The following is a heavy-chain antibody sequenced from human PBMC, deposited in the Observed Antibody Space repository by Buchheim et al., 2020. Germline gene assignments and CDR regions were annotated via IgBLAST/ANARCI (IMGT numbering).Heavy chain of an antibody. CDR3: ARENRITIFGVVDRWFDP. Sequence: EVQLVESGGGLVQPGGSLRLSCAASGFTFSSYWMHWVRQAPGKGLVWVSRINSDGCSTSYADSVKGRFTISRDNAKNTLYLQMNSLRAEDTAVYYCARENRITIFGVVDRWFDPWGQGTL. J-gene: IGHJ5*02. CDR1: GFTFSSYW. D-gene: IGHD3-3*01. V-gene: IGHV3-74*01. CDR2: INSDGCST.